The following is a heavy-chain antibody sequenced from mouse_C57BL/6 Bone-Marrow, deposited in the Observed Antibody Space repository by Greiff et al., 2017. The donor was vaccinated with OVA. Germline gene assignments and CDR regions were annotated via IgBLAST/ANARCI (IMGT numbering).Heavy chain of an antibody. CDR3: ARMRIAFAY. CDR2: INPYNGGT. J-gene: IGHJ3*01. V-gene: IGHV1-19*01. Sequence: VQLQQSGPVLVKPGASVKMSCKASGYTFTDYYMNWVKQSHGKSLEWIGVINPYNGGTSYNQKFKGKATLTVDKSASTAYMELNSLTSEDSAVYYCARMRIAFAYWGQGTLVTVSA. CDR1: GYTFTDYY.